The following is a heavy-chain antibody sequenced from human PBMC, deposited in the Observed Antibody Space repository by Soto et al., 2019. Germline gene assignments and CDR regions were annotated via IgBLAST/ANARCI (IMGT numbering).Heavy chain of an antibody. D-gene: IGHD3-22*01. V-gene: IGHV4-59*01. CDR3: ALRSMAVVPEY. CDR2: LYYGRSA. CDR1: CDSISSYY. Sequence: QVQLQESGPGLVKPSETLSLTCAVSCDSISSYYCMCIRQPPGKGLESIGYLYYGRSANYNPSLKSRGTVSVDTSTNQCARTLSSMTAADTAVDYCALRSMAVVPEYWGQGTLVTVSS. J-gene: IGHJ4*02.